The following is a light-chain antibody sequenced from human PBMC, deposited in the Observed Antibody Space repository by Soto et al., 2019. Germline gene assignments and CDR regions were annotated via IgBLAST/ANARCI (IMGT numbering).Light chain of an antibody. Sequence: DIQMTQSPSSLSASVGDRVTITCQASQDIGNNLNWYQQKPGKAPTLLIYDASNLETGVPSRFSGSGSGTDFTFTISSLQFEDLATYYCQQYDDLTYWTFGQGTKVDIK. V-gene: IGKV1-33*01. J-gene: IGKJ1*01. CDR3: QQYDDLTYWT. CDR1: QDIGNN. CDR2: DAS.